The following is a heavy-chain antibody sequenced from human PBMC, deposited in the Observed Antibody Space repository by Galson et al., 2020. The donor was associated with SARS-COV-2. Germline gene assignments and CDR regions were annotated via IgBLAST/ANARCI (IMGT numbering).Heavy chain of an antibody. CDR2: IYPGDSST. CDR1: GYSFTTYW. V-gene: IGHV5-51*01. D-gene: IGHD6-13*01. Sequence: GESLKISCKGSGYSFTTYWIGWVRQMPGKGLEWMGIIYPGDSSTIYSPSFQGQVTISADKSISTAYLHWSSLKASDTAMYYCARHPGISRPPVMNWGQGTLVTVSS. CDR3: ARHPGISRPPVMN. J-gene: IGHJ4*02.